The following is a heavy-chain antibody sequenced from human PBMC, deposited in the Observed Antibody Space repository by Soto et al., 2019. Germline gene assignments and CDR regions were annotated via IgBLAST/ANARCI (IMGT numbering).Heavy chain of an antibody. J-gene: IGHJ4*02. V-gene: IGHV3-21*01. CDR1: GFTFSSDS. D-gene: IGHD3-22*01. CDR3: ARVLRPLGYYDSSGYYRVTQTEFDY. CDR2: ISSSSSYI. Sequence: GGSLRLSCAASGFTFSSDSMNWLRQAPGKGREWVSSISSSSSYIYYADSVKGRFTISRDNAKNSLYLQMNSLRAEDTAVYYCARVLRPLGYYDSSGYYRVTQTEFDYWGQGT.